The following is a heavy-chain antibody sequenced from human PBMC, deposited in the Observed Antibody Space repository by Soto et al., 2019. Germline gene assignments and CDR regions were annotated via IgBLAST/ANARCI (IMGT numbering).Heavy chain of an antibody. CDR1: GGTFSIDT. J-gene: IGHJ5*02. Sequence: QAQLVQSGAEVKKPGSSVKVSCEASGGTFSIDTISWVRQAPGQGLEWMGGSANSAQKFQGRLTVTADESTSTVYLQLSSLTSEDTAVYYCAREGPPDIAWFDPWGQGTLVSVSS. V-gene: IGHV1-69*01. CDR3: AREGPPDIAWFDP. D-gene: IGHD2-15*01. CDR2: GSA.